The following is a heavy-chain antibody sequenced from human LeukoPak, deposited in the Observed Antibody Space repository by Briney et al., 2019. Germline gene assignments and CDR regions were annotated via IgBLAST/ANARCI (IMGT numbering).Heavy chain of an antibody. J-gene: IGHJ6*03. D-gene: IGHD6-6*01. CDR2: VSVYNGNT. CDR3: AREGGIARPPYLYYYIDV. CDR1: GYTFTSYG. V-gene: IGHV1-18*01. Sequence: ASVTVSCKASGYTFTSYGISWVQQAPGQGLEWMGWVSVYNGNTNYAQKFQDRVIMTTDTSTSTAYMELRSLRSDDTAVYYCAREGGIARPPYLYYYIDVWGKGTTVTVSS.